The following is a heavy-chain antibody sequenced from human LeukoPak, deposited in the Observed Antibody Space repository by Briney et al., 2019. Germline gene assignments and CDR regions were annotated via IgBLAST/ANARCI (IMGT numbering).Heavy chain of an antibody. V-gene: IGHV4-38-2*02. D-gene: IGHD2-2*01. Sequence: ETLSLTCTVSGYSISSGYYWGWIRQPPGKGPEWIGSIYHSGSTYYNPSLKSRVTISVDTSKNQFSLKLSSVTAADTAVYYCARGDIVVVPAGSLSWFDPWGQGTLVTVSS. CDR1: GYSISSGYY. J-gene: IGHJ5*02. CDR3: ARGDIVVVPAGSLSWFDP. CDR2: IYHSGST.